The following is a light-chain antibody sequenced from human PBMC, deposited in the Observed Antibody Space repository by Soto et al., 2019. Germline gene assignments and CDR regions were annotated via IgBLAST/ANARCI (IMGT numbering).Light chain of an antibody. CDR3: RSYDSSISRV. V-gene: IGLV1-40*01. CDR1: SSNIGAGYD. CDR2: ANS. Sequence: QPVLTQPPSVSGAPGQRVTISCTGSSSNIGAGYDVHWYQQLPGTAPKLLIYANSNRPSGVPDRFSGSKSGTSASLSITGLQAEDEADYYCRSYDSSISRVFGGGTKLTVL. J-gene: IGLJ2*01.